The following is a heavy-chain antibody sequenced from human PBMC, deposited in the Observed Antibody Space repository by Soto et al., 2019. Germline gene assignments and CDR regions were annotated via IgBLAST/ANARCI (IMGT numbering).Heavy chain of an antibody. CDR2: ISYDGGLQ. Sequence: QAHLVESGGGVVQPGRSLRLSCAASGFTFTSYGMHWVRQAPGTRLEWVAVISYDGGLQHYADSVKGRFTISRDNSKNMVLLQMNSLRASDTAVYYCVSDRGYGHASVPYSWVQGTLVSVSS. CDR3: VSDRGYGHASVPYS. D-gene: IGHD5-18*01. CDR1: GFTFTSYG. V-gene: IGHV3-30*03. J-gene: IGHJ4*02.